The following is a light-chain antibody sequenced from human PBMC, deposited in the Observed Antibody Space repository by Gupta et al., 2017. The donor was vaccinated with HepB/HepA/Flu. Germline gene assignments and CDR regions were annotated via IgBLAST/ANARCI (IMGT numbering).Light chain of an antibody. Sequence: YVLTQPPSVSAAPGQTARISCKGSNIGNESVRWYQQKPGQAPVLVMYYNNNRPSGIPDRFSGSNSGDTATLTISRVEVGDEADYFCQTWDSTSDHYVFGSGTKVTVL. J-gene: IGLJ1*01. CDR1: NIGNES. V-gene: IGLV3-21*04. CDR3: QTWDSTSDHYV. CDR2: YNN.